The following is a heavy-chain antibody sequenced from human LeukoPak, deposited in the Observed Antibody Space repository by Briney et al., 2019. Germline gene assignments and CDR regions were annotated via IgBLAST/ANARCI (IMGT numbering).Heavy chain of an antibody. CDR1: GFTFSSYG. CDR3: ARGAYYYDSSSTGGAFDI. J-gene: IGHJ3*02. Sequence: GGSLRLSCAASGFTFSSYGMHWVREAPGKGLEWVAVIWYDGSNKYYADSVKGRFTISRDNSKNTLYLQMNSLRAEDTAVYYCARGAYYYDSSSTGGAFDIWGQGTMVIVSS. CDR2: IWYDGSNK. D-gene: IGHD3-22*01. V-gene: IGHV3-33*01.